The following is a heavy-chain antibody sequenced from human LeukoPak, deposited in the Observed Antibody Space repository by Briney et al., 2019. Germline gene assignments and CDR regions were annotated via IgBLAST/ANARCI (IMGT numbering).Heavy chain of an antibody. J-gene: IGHJ4*02. CDR3: ARVVATNLDY. V-gene: IGHV4-34*01. D-gene: IGHD5-12*01. CDR1: GGSFSGYY. CDR2: INHSGST. Sequence: SETLSLTCAVYGGSFSGYYWSWIHQPPGKGLEWIGEINHSGSTNYNPSLKSRVTISVDTSKNQFSLKLSSVTAADTAVYYCARVVATNLDYWGQGTLVTVSS.